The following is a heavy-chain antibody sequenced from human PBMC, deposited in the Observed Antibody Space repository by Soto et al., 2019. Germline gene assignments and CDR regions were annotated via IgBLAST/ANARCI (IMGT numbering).Heavy chain of an antibody. V-gene: IGHV3-23*01. CDR1: GLTFSSYA. J-gene: IGHJ4*02. CDR3: AKDTFDSGYLDY. D-gene: IGHD3-22*01. Sequence: EVQLLESGGGLVQPGGSLRLSCAASGLTFSSYAMSWVRQAPGKGLEWVSAISGSGGSTYYADSVKGRFTISRDNSKNTLYLQMNSLRAEDTAGYYCAKDTFDSGYLDYWGQGTLVTVSS. CDR2: ISGSGGST.